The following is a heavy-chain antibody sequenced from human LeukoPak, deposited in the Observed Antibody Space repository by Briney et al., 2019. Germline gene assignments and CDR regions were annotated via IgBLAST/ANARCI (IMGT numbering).Heavy chain of an antibody. CDR1: GFTFSSYA. J-gene: IGHJ4*02. V-gene: IGHV3-23*01. CDR3: ENNRLVVVITYYFDY. Sequence: GGSLRLSCAASGFTFSSYAMSWVRQAPGKGLEWVSAISGSGGSTYYADSVKGRFTISRDNSKNTLYLQMNSLRAEDTAVYYCENNRLVVVITYYFDYSGQGTLVTVSS. D-gene: IGHD3-22*01. CDR2: ISGSGGST.